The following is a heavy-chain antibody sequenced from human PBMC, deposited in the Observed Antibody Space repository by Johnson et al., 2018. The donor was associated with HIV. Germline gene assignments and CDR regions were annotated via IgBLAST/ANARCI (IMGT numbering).Heavy chain of an antibody. CDR1: GFTFDDYA. CDR3: ARDTTSGLDGSSWDGAFDI. D-gene: IGHD6-13*01. J-gene: IGHJ3*02. V-gene: IGHV3-9*01. Sequence: QLVESGGVVVQPGGSLRLSCAASGFTFDDYAMHWVRQAPGKGLEWVSGISWNSGSIGYADSVKGRFTISSDNSKNTLYLQMNSLRAEDTAVYYCARDTTSGLDGSSWDGAFDIWGQGTMVTVSS. CDR2: ISWNSGSI.